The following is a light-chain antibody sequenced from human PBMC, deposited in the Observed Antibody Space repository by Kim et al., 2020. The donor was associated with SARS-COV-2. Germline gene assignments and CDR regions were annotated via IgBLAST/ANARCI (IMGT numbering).Light chain of an antibody. CDR1: NIGVKS. CDR2: YND. J-gene: IGLJ2*01. Sequence: SYELTQPPSASVAPGQTAKITCGGTNIGVKSVHWYQQRPRQAPMLVIYYNDGRPSGIPGRFSGSNSGNTATLTINRVEAGDEADYYCQLWDVDSDHVVFGGGTQLTVL. CDR3: QLWDVDSDHVV. V-gene: IGLV3-21*04.